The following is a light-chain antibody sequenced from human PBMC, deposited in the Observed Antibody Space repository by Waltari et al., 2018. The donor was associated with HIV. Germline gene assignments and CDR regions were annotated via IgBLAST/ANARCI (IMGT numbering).Light chain of an antibody. CDR3: SSDTSSSTLV. V-gene: IGLV2-14*01. CDR1: SSDVGGYNF. J-gene: IGLJ2*01. CDR2: EVR. Sequence: QSALTQPASVSGSPGQSITISCTGTSSDVGGYNFVSWFQHHPGKAPKGMIYEVRNRPSGVANRFSGSKSGNTAALTISGLQAEDEADYYCSSDTSSSTLVFGGGTKLTVL.